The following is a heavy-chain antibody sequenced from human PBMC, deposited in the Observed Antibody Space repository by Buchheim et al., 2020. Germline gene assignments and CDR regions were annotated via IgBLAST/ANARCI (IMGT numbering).Heavy chain of an antibody. CDR3: AKDFTFTMIVVVTRNWFDP. J-gene: IGHJ5*02. CDR1: GFTFSSYA. Sequence: EVQLLESGGGLVQPGGSLRLSCAASGFTFSSYAMSWVRQAPGKGLEWVSAISGSGGSTYYADSVKGRFTISRDNSKNTLSLQMNSLRAEDTAVYYCAKDFTFTMIVVVTRNWFDPWGQGTL. V-gene: IGHV3-23*01. CDR2: ISGSGGST. D-gene: IGHD3-22*01.